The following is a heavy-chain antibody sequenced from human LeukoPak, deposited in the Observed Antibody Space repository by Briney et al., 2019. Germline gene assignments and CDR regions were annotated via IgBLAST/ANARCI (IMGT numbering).Heavy chain of an antibody. CDR3: ARHFTHGWLMFHY. CDR2: IYNSWTT. Sequence: SETLSLTCTVSGGSISGYYWSWIRQPPRKGLEWIGYIYNSWTTDCNPSLKSRVTISVDTSKNQFSLMLSSVTAADTAVYYCARHFTHGWLMFHYWGQGTPVTVSS. V-gene: IGHV4-59*08. J-gene: IGHJ4*02. D-gene: IGHD3-22*01. CDR1: GGSISGYY.